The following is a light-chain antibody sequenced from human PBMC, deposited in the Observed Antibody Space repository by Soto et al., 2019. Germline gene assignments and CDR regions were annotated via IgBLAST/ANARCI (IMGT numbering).Light chain of an antibody. CDR2: AVS. CDR1: QSTSNH. Sequence: IRMTQSPSSLSSYRKDRVIITCLASQSTSNHLHWYQQNPGKAPKLLIFAVSSLQSGVPSRFSGSRSGPDFTLTISSLQPEDFATYYCQQSYSSLPTFGQGTKVDIK. J-gene: IGKJ1*01. CDR3: QQSYSSLPT. V-gene: IGKV1-39*01.